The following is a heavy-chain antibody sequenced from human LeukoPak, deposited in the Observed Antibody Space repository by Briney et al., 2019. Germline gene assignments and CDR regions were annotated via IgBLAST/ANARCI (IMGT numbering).Heavy chain of an antibody. CDR1: GYTFTTYY. Sequence: ASVNVSCKASGYTFTTYYMHWVRQAPGQGLWWMGIIQPSGGGTNYAQKFQGRVTMTRDTSTSTVSMELTSLSSDDTAVYFCVRGSIGYSSGFPYFDYWGQGPLVPVSS. CDR3: VRGSIGYSSGFPYFDY. D-gene: IGHD6-19*01. CDR2: IQPSGGGT. J-gene: IGHJ4*02. V-gene: IGHV1-46*01.